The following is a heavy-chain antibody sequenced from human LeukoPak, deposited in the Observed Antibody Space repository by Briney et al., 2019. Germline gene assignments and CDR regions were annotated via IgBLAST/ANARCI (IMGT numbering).Heavy chain of an antibody. CDR3: ARHNLISHRVWYFDY. D-gene: IGHD3-16*01. CDR2: IYYSGSG. J-gene: IGHJ4*02. CDR1: GGSISSSDYY. Sequence: SETLSLTCTVSGGSISSSDYYWVWIRQPPGKGLEWIGSIYYSGSGYYNPSLKSRVTISVDMSKNQFSLKLSSVTAADTAVYYCARHNLISHRVWYFDYWGQGTLVTVSS. V-gene: IGHV4-39*01.